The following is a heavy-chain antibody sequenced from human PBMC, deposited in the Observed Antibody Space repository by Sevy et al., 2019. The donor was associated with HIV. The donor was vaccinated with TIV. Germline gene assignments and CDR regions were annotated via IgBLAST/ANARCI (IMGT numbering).Heavy chain of an antibody. D-gene: IGHD3-22*01. J-gene: IGHJ4*02. CDR2: VYYSGST. Sequence: SETLSLTCTVSGGSISSGDYYWSWIRQHPGKGLEWIGYVYYSGSTYYNPSLKSRVTISVDTSKNQFSLKLSSVTAADTAVYYCARGTYYYDSSGYYQRGYFDYWGQGTLVTVSS. CDR3: ARGTYYYDSSGYYQRGYFDY. V-gene: IGHV4-31*03. CDR1: GGSISSGDYY.